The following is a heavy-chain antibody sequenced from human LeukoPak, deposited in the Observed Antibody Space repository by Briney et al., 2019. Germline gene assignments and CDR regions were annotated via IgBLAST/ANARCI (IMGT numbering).Heavy chain of an antibody. CDR3: ARAGDGYNSGFDY. D-gene: IGHD5-24*01. V-gene: IGHV4-30-2*01. CDR2: IYHSGST. J-gene: IGHJ4*02. CDR1: GGSISSGGYS. Sequence: SETLSLTCAVSGGSISSGGYSWSWIRQPPGKGLEWIGYIYHSGSTYYNPSLKSRVTISVDRSKNQFSLKLSSVTAADTAVYYCARAGDGYNSGFDYWGQGTLVTVSS.